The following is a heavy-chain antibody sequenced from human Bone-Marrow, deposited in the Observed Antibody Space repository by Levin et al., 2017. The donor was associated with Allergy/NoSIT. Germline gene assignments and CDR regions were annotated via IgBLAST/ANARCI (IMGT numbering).Heavy chain of an antibody. CDR3: ARVHLIAAAGRFDS. D-gene: IGHD6-13*01. J-gene: IGHJ4*02. CDR2: ISGTGFTT. Sequence: GGSLRLSCAASGFAFTDYAMTWVRQVPGQGLEWVSTISGTGFTTYYADSVEGRFTVSRDNSKDTVFLSLNDLRAEDTAIYYCARVHLIAAAGRFDSWGQGTLVTVSS. V-gene: IGHV3-23*01. CDR1: GFAFTDYA.